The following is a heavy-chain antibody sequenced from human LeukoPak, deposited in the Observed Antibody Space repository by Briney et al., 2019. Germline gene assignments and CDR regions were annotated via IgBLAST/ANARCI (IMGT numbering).Heavy chain of an antibody. CDR2: IYYSGST. V-gene: IGHV4-59*01. J-gene: IGHJ4*02. CDR3: ARTGDYGPYFDY. Sequence: SETLSLTCAVYGGSISSYYWSWIRQPPGKGLEWIGYIYYSGSTNYNPSLKSRVTISVDTSKNQFSLKLSSVTAADTAVYYCARTGDYGPYFDYWGQGTLVTVSS. D-gene: IGHD4-17*01. CDR1: GGSISSYY.